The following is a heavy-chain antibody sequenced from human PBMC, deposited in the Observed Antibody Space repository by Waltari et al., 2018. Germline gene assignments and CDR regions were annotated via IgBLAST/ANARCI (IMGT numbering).Heavy chain of an antibody. CDR3: ARLIAREDDAFDI. J-gene: IGHJ3*02. CDR1: GFTVSSKY. CDR2: IYSGGST. Sequence: EVQLVESGGGLVQPGGSLRLSCAASGFTVSSKYMSWDPQAPGKGLEWVSFIYSGGSTYYADSVKGRFTISRHNSKNTLYLQMNSLRAEDTAVYYCARLIAREDDAFDIWGQGTMVTVSS. D-gene: IGHD1-26*01. V-gene: IGHV3-53*04.